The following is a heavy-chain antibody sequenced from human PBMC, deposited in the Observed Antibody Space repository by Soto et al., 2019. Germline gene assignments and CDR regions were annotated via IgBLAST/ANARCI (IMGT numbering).Heavy chain of an antibody. J-gene: IGHJ4*02. CDR1: GGSISSSSYY. V-gene: IGHV4-39*01. D-gene: IGHD3-16*02. CDR2: IYYSGST. CDR3: ARPEPYDYIWGSYRFDY. Sequence: QLQLQESGPGLVKPSETLSLTCTVSGGSISSSSYYWGWIRQPPGKGLEWIGSIYYSGSTYYNPSLKSRVTISVDTSKNQFSLKLSSVTAADTAVYYCARPEPYDYIWGSYRFDYWGQGTLVTVSS.